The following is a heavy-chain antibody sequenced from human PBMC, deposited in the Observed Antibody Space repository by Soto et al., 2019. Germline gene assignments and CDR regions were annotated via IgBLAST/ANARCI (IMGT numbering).Heavy chain of an antibody. CDR1: GFTFSNAW. V-gene: IGHV3-15*07. CDR2: IKSKTDGGTT. D-gene: IGHD6-13*01. J-gene: IGHJ6*02. Sequence: GGSLRLSCAASGFTFSNAWMNWVRQAPGKGLEWVGRIKSKTDGGTTDYAAPVKDRFTISRDDSKNTLYLQMNSLTTEETAVYYCTTDPANRGIFYYYYYGMDVWGQGTTVTVSS. CDR3: TTDPANRGIFYYYYYGMDV.